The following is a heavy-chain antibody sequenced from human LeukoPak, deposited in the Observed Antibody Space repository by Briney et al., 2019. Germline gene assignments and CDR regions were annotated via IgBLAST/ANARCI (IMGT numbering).Heavy chain of an antibody. D-gene: IGHD3-3*01. CDR2: IYYSGST. Sequence: SETLSLTCTVSGGSISSYYWSWIRQPPGRGLEWIGYIYYSGSTNYNPSLKSRVTISVDTSKNQFSLKLSSVTAADTAVYYCARATSLPFWSGYYTSRNDAFDIWGQGTMVTVSS. V-gene: IGHV4-59*01. CDR1: GGSISSYY. CDR3: ARATSLPFWSGYYTSRNDAFDI. J-gene: IGHJ3*02.